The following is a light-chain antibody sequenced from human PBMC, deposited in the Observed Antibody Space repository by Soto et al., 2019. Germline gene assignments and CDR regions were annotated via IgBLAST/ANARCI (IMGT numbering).Light chain of an antibody. CDR3: QVWDSSSDPAVV. CDR1: NIGSKS. V-gene: IGLV3-21*04. CDR2: YDS. J-gene: IGLJ2*01. Sequence: SYELTQPPSVSVAPGKTARITCGGNNIGSKSVHWYQQKPGQAPVLVIYYDSDRPSGIPERFSGSNSGNTATLTISRVEAVDEADYYCQVWDSSSDPAVVFGGGTKLTVL.